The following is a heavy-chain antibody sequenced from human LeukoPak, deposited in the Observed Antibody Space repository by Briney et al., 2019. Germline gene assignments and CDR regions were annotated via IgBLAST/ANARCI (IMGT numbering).Heavy chain of an antibody. J-gene: IGHJ5*02. CDR1: GGSISSHY. V-gene: IGHV4-59*11. CDR3: ARATQTRSSPRLWFDP. CDR2: IYYSGST. Sequence: SETLSLTCTVSGGSISSHYWSWIRQPPGKGLEWIGYIYYSGSTNYNPSLKSRVTISVDTSKNQFSLKLSSVTAADTAVYYCARATQTRSSPRLWFDPWGQGTLVTVSS. D-gene: IGHD6-6*01.